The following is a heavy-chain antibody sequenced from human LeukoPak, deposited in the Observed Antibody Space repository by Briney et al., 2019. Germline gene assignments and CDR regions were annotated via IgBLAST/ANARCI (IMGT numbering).Heavy chain of an antibody. J-gene: IGHJ4*02. CDR2: IYSSGDT. D-gene: IGHD4-17*01. CDR3: ARVGSGDYGDYFDY. Sequence: PSETLSLTCTVSGDSINSGSYYWSWIRQPAGDGLEWIGRIYSSGDTNYNPSLKSRVTISVDTSKNQFSLKLNSVTAADTAVYYCARVGSGDYGDYFDYWGQGTLVTVSS. CDR1: GDSINSGSYY. V-gene: IGHV4-61*02.